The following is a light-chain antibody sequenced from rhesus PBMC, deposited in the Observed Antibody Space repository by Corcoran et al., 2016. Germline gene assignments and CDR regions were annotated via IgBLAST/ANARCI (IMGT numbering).Light chain of an antibody. CDR1: ENVNNS. CDR2: KAS. CDR3: QHGYGTPYS. V-gene: IGKV1-74*01. J-gene: IGKJ2*01. Sequence: DIQMTQSPSSLSASVGDRVTITCRASENVNNSLNWYQQKPGKAPKLLIFKASTLQSGVPSRFSGSGSGTDYTFTISSLQPEDVATYYCQHGYGTPYSFGQGTKVEIK.